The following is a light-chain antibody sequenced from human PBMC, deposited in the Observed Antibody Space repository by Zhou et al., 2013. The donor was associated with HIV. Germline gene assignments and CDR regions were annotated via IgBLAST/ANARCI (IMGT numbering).Light chain of an antibody. CDR2: GAS. CDR1: QSVYTN. Sequence: EVVMTQSPASLSVSPGERATLSCRASQSVYTNLAWYQQKLGQAPRLLIYGASTRATGIPARFSGSGSGTEFTLTISRLEPEDFAIYYCQHYGNKPPITFGQGTRLEIK. V-gene: IGKV3-15*01. J-gene: IGKJ5*01. CDR3: QHYGNKPPIT.